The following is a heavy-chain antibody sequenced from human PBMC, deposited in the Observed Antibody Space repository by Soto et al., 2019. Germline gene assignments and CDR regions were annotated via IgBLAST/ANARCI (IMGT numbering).Heavy chain of an antibody. D-gene: IGHD5-12*01. V-gene: IGHV4-59*08. CDR1: GDSISSYY. Sequence: SETLSLTCTVSGDSISSYYWSWIRQPPGKGLEWIGYIYYSGSTKYNPSPKSRVTMSVDTSKNQFSLKLSSMTAADTAVYYCARQGGWLQALDYWGQGTLVTVS. CDR3: ARQGGWLQALDY. CDR2: IYYSGST. J-gene: IGHJ4*02.